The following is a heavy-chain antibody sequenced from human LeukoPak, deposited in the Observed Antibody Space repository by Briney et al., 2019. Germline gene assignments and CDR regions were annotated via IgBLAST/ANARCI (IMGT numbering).Heavy chain of an antibody. CDR1: GFTFGNAW. V-gene: IGHV3-15*01. J-gene: IGHJ6*04. CDR3: TTAPYGEFGGVNADV. Sequence: TGGSLRLSCAASGFTFGNAWMSWVRQAPGKGLEWVGRIKSKTDGGTTDYAAPVKGRFTISRDDSKNTLYLQMNSLKTEDTAVYYCTTAPYGEFGGVNADVWGKGTTVTVSS. CDR2: IKSKTDGGTT. D-gene: IGHD3-16*01.